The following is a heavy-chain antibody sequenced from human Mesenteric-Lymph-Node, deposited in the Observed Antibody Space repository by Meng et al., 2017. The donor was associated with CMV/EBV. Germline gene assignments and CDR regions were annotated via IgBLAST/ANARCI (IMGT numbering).Heavy chain of an antibody. CDR2: ISSSGSTI. D-gene: IGHD6-13*01. CDR1: RFTFSSYA. V-gene: IGHV3-48*03. CDR3: ARGYEFLYYYGMDV. J-gene: IGHJ6*02. Sequence: GGSLRLSCAASRFTFSSYAMHWVRQAPGKGLEWVSYISSSGSTIYYADSVKGRFTISRDNAKNSLYLQMNSLRAEDTAVYYCARGYEFLYYYGMDVWGQGTTVTVSS.